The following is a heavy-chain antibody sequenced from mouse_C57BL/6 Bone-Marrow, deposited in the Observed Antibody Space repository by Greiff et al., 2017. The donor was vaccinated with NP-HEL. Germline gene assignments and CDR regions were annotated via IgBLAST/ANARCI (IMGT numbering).Heavy chain of an antibody. CDR3: TTWPSDY. CDR2: IDPENGDT. Sequence: VQLKESGAELVRPGASVKLSCTASGFNIKDDYMHWVKQRPEQGLEWIGWIDPENGDTEYASKFQGKATITADTSSNTAYLQLSSLTSEDTAVYYCTTWPSDYWGQGTTLTVSS. J-gene: IGHJ2*01. V-gene: IGHV14-4*01. CDR1: GFNIKDDY.